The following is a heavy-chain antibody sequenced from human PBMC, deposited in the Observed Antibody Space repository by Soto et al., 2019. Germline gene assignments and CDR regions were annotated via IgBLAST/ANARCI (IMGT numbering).Heavy chain of an antibody. CDR3: ARARYYYDSSGYPSLDAFDM. Sequence: SETLSLTCTVSGGSISSGGYYWSWIRQHPGKGLEWIGYIYYSGGTYYNPSLKSRVTISVDTSKNQFSLKLSSVTAADTAVYYCARARYYYDSSGYPSLDAFDMWGQGTLVT. D-gene: IGHD3-22*01. CDR1: GGSISSGGYY. CDR2: IYYSGGT. J-gene: IGHJ3*02. V-gene: IGHV4-31*03.